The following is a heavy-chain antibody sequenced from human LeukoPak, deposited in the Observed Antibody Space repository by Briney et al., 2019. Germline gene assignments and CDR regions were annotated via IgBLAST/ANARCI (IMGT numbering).Heavy chain of an antibody. CDR1: GFTFSNYA. Sequence: GGSLRLSCVVSGFTFSNYAMSWVRQAPGKGLEWVSTISGSGGSTYYADSVKGRFTISRDNSKDTLFLQMESLRIEDTAVYYCARDPLSPEPWGQGTLVTVSS. CDR2: ISGSGGST. CDR3: ARDPLSPEP. J-gene: IGHJ5*02. V-gene: IGHV3-23*01.